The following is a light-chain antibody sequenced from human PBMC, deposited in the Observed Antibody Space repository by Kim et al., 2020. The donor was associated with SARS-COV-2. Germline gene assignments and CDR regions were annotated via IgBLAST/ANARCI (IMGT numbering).Light chain of an antibody. CDR1: SSDVGSYNL. CDR3: CSYAGSSTVL. V-gene: IGLV2-23*02. Sequence: QSVLTQPASVSGSPGQSITISCTGTSSDVGSYNLVSWYQQHPGKAPKLMIYEVSKRPSGVSNRFSGSKSGNTASLTISGLQAEDEADYYCCSYAGSSTVLFGGGTQLTVL. J-gene: IGLJ2*01. CDR2: EVS.